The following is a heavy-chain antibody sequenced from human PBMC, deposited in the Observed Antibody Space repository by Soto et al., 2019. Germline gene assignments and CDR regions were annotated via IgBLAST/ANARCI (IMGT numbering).Heavy chain of an antibody. CDR3: ASEGALLCSGNSDYYSTMDV. V-gene: IGHV4-30-4*08. CDR2: IYYSGDT. CDR1: GGSIISGDYY. Sequence: QVQLRESGPGLVKPSQTLSLTCTVSGGSIISGDYYWSWIRQPPGKGLEWIGYIYYSGDTPYNPSLSSRVTISIDTPATQCPLKLSSVTAADTAFYYAASEGALLCSGNSDYYSTMDVWGQRTTVSASS. D-gene: IGHD6-19*01. J-gene: IGHJ6*02.